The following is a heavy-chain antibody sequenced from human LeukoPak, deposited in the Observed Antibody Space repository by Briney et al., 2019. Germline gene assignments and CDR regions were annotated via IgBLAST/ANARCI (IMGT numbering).Heavy chain of an antibody. CDR2: ISSSSSYI. J-gene: IGHJ6*04. D-gene: IGHD3-9*01. CDR1: GFTFSSYS. Sequence: MAGGSLRLSCAASGFTFSSYSMNWVRQAPGKGLEWVSSISSSSSYIYYADSVKGRFTSSRDNAKNSLYLQMNSLRAEDTAVYYCARDPDYDILTGLNYYYGMDVWGKGTTVTVSS. CDR3: ARDPDYDILTGLNYYYGMDV. V-gene: IGHV3-21*01.